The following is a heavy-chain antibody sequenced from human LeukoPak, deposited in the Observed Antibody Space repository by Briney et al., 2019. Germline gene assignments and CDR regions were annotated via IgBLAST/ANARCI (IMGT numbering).Heavy chain of an antibody. V-gene: IGHV1-18*01. CDR2: ISAYNGNT. J-gene: IGHJ4*02. D-gene: IGHD3-22*01. CDR3: ARALQGNYDSSGYYPSVDY. Sequence: GASVKVSCKASGYTFTSYGIRWVRQAPGQGLAWMGWISAYNGNTNYAQKLQGRVTMTTDTSTSTAYMELRSLRSDDTAVYYCARALQGNYDSSGYYPSVDYWGQGTLVTVSS. CDR1: GYTFTSYG.